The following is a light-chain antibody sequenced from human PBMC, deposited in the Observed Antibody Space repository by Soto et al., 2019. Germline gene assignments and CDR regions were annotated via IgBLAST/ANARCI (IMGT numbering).Light chain of an antibody. V-gene: IGKV3-20*01. Sequence: EIVLTQSPDTLSLSPGEGATLSCRASQSLSSNFLAWYQKRPGQAPRLLIYAASSRATGIPDRFSGIGSGTDFNLTIRRLETEDCAVYEGQQYGSSPRTFCGRTKGDIK. J-gene: IGKJ4*01. CDR2: AAS. CDR3: QQYGSSPRT. CDR1: QSLSSNF.